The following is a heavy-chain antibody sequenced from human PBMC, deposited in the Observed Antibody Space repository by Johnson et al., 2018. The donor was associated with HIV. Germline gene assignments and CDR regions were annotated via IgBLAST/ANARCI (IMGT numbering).Heavy chain of an antibody. CDR3: AKEGGVNGNSKNGDI. D-gene: IGHD1-7*01. CDR1: GFTVSSNY. Sequence: VQLVESGGGLIQPGGSLRLSCAASGFTVSSNYMSWVRQAPGKGLEWVSVIYSGGSTYYADSVKGRFTISRDNSKNTLYLQMNSLRAEDTAVYYCAKEGGVNGNSKNGDIWGQGTMVTVSS. J-gene: IGHJ3*02. V-gene: IGHV3-53*01. CDR2: IYSGGST.